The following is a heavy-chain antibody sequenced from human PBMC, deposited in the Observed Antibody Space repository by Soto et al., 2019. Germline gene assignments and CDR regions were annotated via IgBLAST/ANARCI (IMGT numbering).Heavy chain of an antibody. V-gene: IGHV1-18*01. CDR1: GYTFTSYG. CDR3: ARELRFLEWLLYPTDDAFDI. CDR2: ISAYNGNT. J-gene: IGHJ3*02. D-gene: IGHD3-3*01. Sequence: GASVKVSWKASGYTFTSYGISWVRQAPGQGLEWMGWISAYNGNTNYAQKLQGRVTMTTDTSTSTAYMELRSLRSDDTAVYYCARELRFLEWLLYPTDDAFDIWGQGTMVTVSS.